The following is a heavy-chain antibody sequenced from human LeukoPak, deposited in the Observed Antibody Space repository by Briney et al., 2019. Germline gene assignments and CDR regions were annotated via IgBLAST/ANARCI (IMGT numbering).Heavy chain of an antibody. CDR3: ASRNLASGYYYPDAFDI. D-gene: IGHD3-22*01. V-gene: IGHV3-7*01. J-gene: IGHJ3*02. CDR2: IRYDGTNK. Sequence: GGSLRLSCAASGFSLSSYWMTWVRQAPGKGLEWVAFIRYDGTNKYYADSVKGRFTISRDNAKNSLYLQMNSLRAEDTAVYYCASRNLASGYYYPDAFDIWGQGTMVTVSS. CDR1: GFSLSSYW.